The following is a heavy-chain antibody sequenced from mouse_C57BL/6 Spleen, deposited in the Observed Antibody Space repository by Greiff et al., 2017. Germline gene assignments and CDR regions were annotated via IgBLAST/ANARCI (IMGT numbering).Heavy chain of an antibody. CDR2: ISTGGGST. J-gene: IGHJ4*01. D-gene: IGHD2-4*01. Sequence: EVQRVESGGGLVQPGASLKLSCAASGFTFSDYYMYWVRQTPEKRLEWVAYISTGGGSTYYPDTVKGRFTISRDNAKNTLYLQMSRLKSEDTAMYYCARRCDYDVNYAMDYWGQGTSVTVSS. CDR3: ARRCDYDVNYAMDY. CDR1: GFTFSDYY. V-gene: IGHV5-12*01.